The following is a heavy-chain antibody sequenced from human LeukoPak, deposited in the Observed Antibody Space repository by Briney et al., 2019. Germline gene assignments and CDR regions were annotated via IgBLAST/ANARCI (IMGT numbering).Heavy chain of an antibody. V-gene: IGHV4-30-4*07. D-gene: IGHD3-10*01. CDR3: AGLWFGELPDY. CDR2: IYYSGST. Sequence: SETLSLTCAVSGGSISSGGYSWSWIRQPPGKGLEWIGYIYYSGSTYYNPSLKSRVTISVDTSKNQFSLKLSSVTAADTAVYYCAGLWFGELPDYWGQGTLVTVSS. J-gene: IGHJ4*02. CDR1: GGSISSGGYS.